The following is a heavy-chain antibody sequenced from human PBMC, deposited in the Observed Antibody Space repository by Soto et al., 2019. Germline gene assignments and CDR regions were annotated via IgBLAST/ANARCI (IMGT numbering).Heavy chain of an antibody. D-gene: IGHD2-2*01. V-gene: IGHV3-23*01. CDR3: AKMYSSSNYGLDV. Sequence: EVPLLESGGGLVPPGGSLRLSCAASGFTFRIYAMSWVRQAPGKGLEWVSAISDSGRSTYYADSVKGRLTISRDNFENTLYLQMNSLRAEDTAVYYCAKMYSSSNYGLDVWGQGTTVTVSS. CDR1: GFTFRIYA. J-gene: IGHJ6*02. CDR2: ISDSGRST.